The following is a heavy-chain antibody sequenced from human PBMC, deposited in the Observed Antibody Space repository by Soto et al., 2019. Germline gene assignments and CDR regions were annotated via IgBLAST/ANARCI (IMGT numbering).Heavy chain of an antibody. Sequence: SETLSLTCAASGGSISSGGYSWSWIRQPPGKGLEWIGYIYHSGSTYYNPSLKSRVTISVDRSKNQFSLKLSSVTAADTAVYYCARDGSGSYSNWFDPWGQGTLVTVS. V-gene: IGHV4-30-2*01. CDR1: GGSISSGGYS. CDR2: IYHSGST. D-gene: IGHD3-10*01. J-gene: IGHJ5*02. CDR3: ARDGSGSYSNWFDP.